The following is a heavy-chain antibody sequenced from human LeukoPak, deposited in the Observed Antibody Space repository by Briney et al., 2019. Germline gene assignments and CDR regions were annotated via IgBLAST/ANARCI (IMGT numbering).Heavy chain of an antibody. J-gene: IGHJ4*02. CDR2: IYSGGST. CDR1: GFTVSSNY. Sequence: GGSLRLSCAASGFTVSSNYMSWVRQAPGKGLEWVSVIYSGGSTYYADSVKRRFTISRDNSKNTLYLQMNSLRAEDTAVYYCARLDSGSLDYWGQGTLVTVSS. V-gene: IGHV3-66*02. CDR3: ARLDSGSLDY. D-gene: IGHD1-26*01.